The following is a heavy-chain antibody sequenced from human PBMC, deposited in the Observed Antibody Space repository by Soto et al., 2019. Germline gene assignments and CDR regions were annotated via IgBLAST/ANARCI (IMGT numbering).Heavy chain of an antibody. V-gene: IGHV1-46*01. CDR1: GYSFINFY. Sequence: QVHLVQSGAEVKKPGASVKVSCKASGYSFINFYVHWVRQAPGQGLVWMGIINFSGGGTTYAQKFQGRVNMTRDTSTNTVYMQLTSLRSDDTAVYYCARGASVAGGNNWFDPWGQGTLVTVSS. CDR2: INFSGGGT. CDR3: ARGASVAGGNNWFDP. J-gene: IGHJ5*02. D-gene: IGHD6-19*01.